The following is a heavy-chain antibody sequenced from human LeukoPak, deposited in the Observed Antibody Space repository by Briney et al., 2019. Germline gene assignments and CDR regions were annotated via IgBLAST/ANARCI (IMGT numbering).Heavy chain of an antibody. Sequence: AGGSLRLSCAASGFTFSSYGMHWVRQAPGKGLEWVAFIRYDGSNKYYADSVKGRFTISRDNSKNTLYLQMNSLRAEDTAVYYCAKAFCSGGSCYSDYWGQGTLVTVSS. CDR1: GFTFSSYG. CDR3: AKAFCSGGSCYSDY. V-gene: IGHV3-30*02. D-gene: IGHD2-15*01. J-gene: IGHJ4*02. CDR2: IRYDGSNK.